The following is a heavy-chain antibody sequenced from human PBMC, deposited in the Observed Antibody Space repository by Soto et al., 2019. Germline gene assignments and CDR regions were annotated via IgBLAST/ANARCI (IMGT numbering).Heavy chain of an antibody. CDR3: AKDREEYWNCAGGFDY. Sequence: EVQLLESGGGLVQPGGSLRLSCAASGFTFSSYAMSWVRQAPGKGLEWVSAISGSGGSTYYADSVKGRFTISSDNPKNTRYLQMNSLRAEDTAVYYCAKDREEYWNCAGGFDYWGQGTLVTVSS. CDR1: GFTFSSYA. CDR2: ISGSGGST. D-gene: IGHD1-7*01. V-gene: IGHV3-23*01. J-gene: IGHJ4*02.